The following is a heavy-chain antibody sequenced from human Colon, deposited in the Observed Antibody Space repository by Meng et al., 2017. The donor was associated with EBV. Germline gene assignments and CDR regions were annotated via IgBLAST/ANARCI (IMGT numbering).Heavy chain of an antibody. J-gene: IGHJ4*02. D-gene: IGHD6-19*01. Sequence: RQAPGPGRVNPSDPLPLPCTVSGVSITSDTYYWGWIRQPPGKGVEWIGSLYYSGSTYSHPSLKSRVTISVDTSKNHFSLKLSSVTAADTAVYYCARRGSRSGWYAYDYWGQGTLVTVSS. CDR1: GVSITSDTYY. CDR2: LYYSGST. CDR3: ARRGSRSGWYAYDY. V-gene: IGHV4-39*02.